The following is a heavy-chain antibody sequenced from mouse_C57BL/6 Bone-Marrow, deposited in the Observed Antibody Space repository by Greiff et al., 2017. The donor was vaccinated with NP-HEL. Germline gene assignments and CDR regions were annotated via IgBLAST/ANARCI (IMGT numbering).Heavy chain of an antibody. J-gene: IGHJ4*01. CDR1: GFSLTSYG. CDR2: IWRGGST. CDR3: AKKRGNSSYYYAMDY. V-gene: IGHV2-5*01. Sequence: QVQLKESGPGLVQPSQSLSITCTVSGFSLTSYGVHWVRQSPGKGLEWLGVIWRGGSTAYNAAFMSRLSITKDNSKSHVFFKMNSLRAADTAIYYCAKKRGNSSYYYAMDYWGQGTSVTVSS. D-gene: IGHD2-1*01.